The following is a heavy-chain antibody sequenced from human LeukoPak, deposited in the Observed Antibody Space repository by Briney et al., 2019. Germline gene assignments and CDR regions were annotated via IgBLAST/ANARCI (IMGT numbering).Heavy chain of an antibody. D-gene: IGHD3-3*01. J-gene: IGHJ6*02. CDR2: IYYSGST. CDR3: ARSPPLVYDFWSGLGPYYYYYGMDV. Sequence: PSETLSLTCTVSGGSISSYYWSWIRQPPGKGLEWIGYIYYSGSTNYNPSLKSRVTISVDTSKNQFSLKLSSVTAADTAVYYCARSPPLVYDFWSGLGPYYYYYGMDVWGQGTTVTVSS. V-gene: IGHV4-59*01. CDR1: GGSISSYY.